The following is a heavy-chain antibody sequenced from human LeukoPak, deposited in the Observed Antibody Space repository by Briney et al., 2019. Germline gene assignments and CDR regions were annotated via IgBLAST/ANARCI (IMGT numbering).Heavy chain of an antibody. CDR2: ISYDGSNK. Sequence: GGSLRLSCAASGFTFSSYAMHWVRQAPGKGLEWVAVISYDGSNKYYADSVKGRFTISRDNSKNTLYLQMNSLRAEDTAVYYCARDLRRYCSSTSCYHFDYWGQGTLVTVSS. CDR3: ARDLRRYCSSTSCYHFDY. D-gene: IGHD2-2*01. J-gene: IGHJ4*02. CDR1: GFTFSSYA. V-gene: IGHV3-30-3*01.